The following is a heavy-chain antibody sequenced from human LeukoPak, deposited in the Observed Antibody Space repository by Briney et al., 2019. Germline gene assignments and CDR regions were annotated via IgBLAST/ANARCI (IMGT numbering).Heavy chain of an antibody. CDR1: GFTFSSYA. CDR2: INWNGGNT. V-gene: IGHV3-20*04. J-gene: IGHJ6*03. Sequence: GGSLRLSCAASGFTFSSYAMSWVRHAPGKGLEWVSGINWNGGNTGYADSVKGRFTISRDNAKNSLYLQMNSLRAEDTALYYCAREGYDSSGYSYYYYYMDVWGTGTTVTVSS. D-gene: IGHD3-22*01. CDR3: AREGYDSSGYSYYYYYMDV.